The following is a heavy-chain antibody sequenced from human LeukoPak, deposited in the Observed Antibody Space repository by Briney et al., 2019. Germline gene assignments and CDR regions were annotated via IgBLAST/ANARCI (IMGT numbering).Heavy chain of an antibody. J-gene: IGHJ4*02. CDR1: GFTFSRYS. CDR3: ANHLACGSTTCPSFDH. D-gene: IGHD2-2*01. Sequence: PGGSLRLPCAASGFTFSRYSMNWVRQAPGKGLEWVSSISHSGYDIYYADSVKGRFTISRDNAKNSLSLQMNNLRIDDTAVYYCANHLACGSTTCPSFDHWGQGTLVTVSS. V-gene: IGHV3-21*01. CDR2: ISHSGYDI.